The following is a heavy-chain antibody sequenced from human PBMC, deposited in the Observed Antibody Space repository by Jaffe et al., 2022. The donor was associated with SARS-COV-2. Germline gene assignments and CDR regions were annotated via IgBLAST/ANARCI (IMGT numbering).Heavy chain of an antibody. CDR2: IIPILGIA. V-gene: IGHV1-69*02. CDR3: ASQVGVAAAGPAGLFDY. J-gene: IGHJ4*02. Sequence: QVQLVQSGAEVKKPGSSVKVSCKASGGTFSSYTISWVRQAPGQGLEWMGRIIPILGIANYAQKFQGRVTITADKSTSTAYMELSSLRSEDTAVYYCASQVGVAAAGPAGLFDYWGQGTLVTVSS. CDR1: GGTFSSYT. D-gene: IGHD6-13*01.